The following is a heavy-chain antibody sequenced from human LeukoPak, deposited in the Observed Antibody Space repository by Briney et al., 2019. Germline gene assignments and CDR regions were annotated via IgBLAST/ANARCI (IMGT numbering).Heavy chain of an antibody. J-gene: IGHJ6*03. Sequence: PGGSLRLSCAASGFTFSNYGMHWVRQAPGKGLDWVAVISYDGSNKYYADSVKGRFTISRDNSKNTLYLQMNSLRGEDTAVYYCAKDQKAKSSSSNYYYYYMDVWGKGTTVTVSS. V-gene: IGHV3-30*18. CDR2: ISYDGSNK. CDR3: AKDQKAKSSSSNYYYYYMDV. D-gene: IGHD6-6*01. CDR1: GFTFSNYG.